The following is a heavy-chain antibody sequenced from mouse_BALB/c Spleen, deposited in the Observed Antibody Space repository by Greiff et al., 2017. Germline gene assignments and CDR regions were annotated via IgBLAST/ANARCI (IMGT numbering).Heavy chain of an antibody. V-gene: IGHV5-6-3*01. D-gene: IGHD2-2*01. CDR2: INSNGGST. CDR3: AREGGYDEGDYAMDY. Sequence: EVQGVESGGGLVQPGGSLKLSCAASGFTFSSYGMSWVRQTPDKRLELVATINSNGGSTYYPDSVKGRFTISRDNAKNTLYLQMSSLKSEDTAMYYCAREGGYDEGDYAMDYWGQGTSVTVSS. CDR1: GFTFSSYG. J-gene: IGHJ4*01.